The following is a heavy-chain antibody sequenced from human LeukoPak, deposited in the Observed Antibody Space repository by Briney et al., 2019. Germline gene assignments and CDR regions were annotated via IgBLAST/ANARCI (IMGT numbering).Heavy chain of an antibody. V-gene: IGHV4-59*13. CDR3: ARDPIVGATENYFDY. Sequence: PSETLSLTCTVSGDSISSYYWCWIQQPPGKGLEWIGYIYYSGSTNYNPSLKSRVTISVDTSKNQFSLKLSSVTAADTAVYYCARDPIVGATENYFDYWGQGTLVTVSS. CDR2: IYYSGST. D-gene: IGHD1-26*01. J-gene: IGHJ4*02. CDR1: GDSISSYY.